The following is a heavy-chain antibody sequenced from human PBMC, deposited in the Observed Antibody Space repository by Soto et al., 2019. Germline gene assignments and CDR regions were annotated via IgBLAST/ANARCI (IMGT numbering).Heavy chain of an antibody. Sequence: ASVKVSCKASGYTFTGYYMHWVRQAPGQGLKWMDWINPNSGGTNYKQKFQGWVTITRDTSISTAYMELSRLRSDDTAVYYCARMGTRLRRFDPWGKGTLVIVSS. D-gene: IGHD1-7*01. J-gene: IGHJ5*02. CDR3: ARMGTRLRRFDP. V-gene: IGHV1-2*04. CDR2: INPNSGGT. CDR1: GYTFTGYY.